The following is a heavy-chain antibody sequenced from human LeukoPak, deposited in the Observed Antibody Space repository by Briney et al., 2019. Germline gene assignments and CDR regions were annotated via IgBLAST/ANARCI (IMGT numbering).Heavy chain of an antibody. Sequence: PSETLSLTCTVSGDSIYNSDYYWGWIRQPPGKGLEWIGYIYYSGSTYYNPSLKSRVTISVDTSKNQFSLKLSSVTATDTAVYYCARVRLYFDYWGQGTLVTVSS. V-gene: IGHV4-30-4*08. J-gene: IGHJ4*02. CDR1: GDSIYNSDYY. CDR3: ARVRLYFDY. CDR2: IYYSGST.